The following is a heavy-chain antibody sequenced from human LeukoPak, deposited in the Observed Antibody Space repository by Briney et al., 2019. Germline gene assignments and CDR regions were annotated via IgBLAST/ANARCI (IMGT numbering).Heavy chain of an antibody. V-gene: IGHV3-23*01. CDR1: GFTFSGYA. D-gene: IGHD3-3*01. Sequence: GRSLRLSCVASGFTFSGYAMSWVRQAPGGGVGWGSGLSVSVGSTYYADSVKGGFTISRDNSRTRLHRQINRLTAEDTAGYYGAKDSLVYYDLLSVAQDYFDYWGQGTLVTVSS. CDR2: LSVSVGST. J-gene: IGHJ4*02. CDR3: AKDSLVYYDLLSVAQDYFDY.